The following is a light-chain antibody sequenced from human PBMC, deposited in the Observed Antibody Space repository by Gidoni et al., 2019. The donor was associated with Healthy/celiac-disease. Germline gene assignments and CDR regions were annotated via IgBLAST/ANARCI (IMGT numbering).Light chain of an antibody. CDR1: QSVSSSY. Sequence: EIVLTQSPGTLSVSPGETATLSCRASQSVSSSYLSWYQQKPGQAPTLLIYGASSRAAGLPDRFSGSGSGTDFTLTISRLEPEDFAVYYCQQYGSSPPRYTFGQGTKLEIK. CDR2: GAS. V-gene: IGKV3-20*01. CDR3: QQYGSSPPRYT. J-gene: IGKJ2*01.